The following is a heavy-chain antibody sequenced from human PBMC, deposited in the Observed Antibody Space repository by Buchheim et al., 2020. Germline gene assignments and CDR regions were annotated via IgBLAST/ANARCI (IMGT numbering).Heavy chain of an antibody. CDR1: GFSFSSFG. CDR2: IPYDGSNK. J-gene: IGHJ6*02. CDR3: AKVAGYCSSTSCYTNYYYYGMDV. D-gene: IGHD2-2*02. Sequence: QAQLVESGGGVVQPGRSLRLSCVASGFSFSSFGMHWVRQAPGKGLEWVAVIPYDGSNKYYADSVKGRFTISRDNSKNTLSLQMNSLRAEDTAVYYCAKVAGYCSSTSCYTNYYYYGMDVWGQGTT. V-gene: IGHV3-30*18.